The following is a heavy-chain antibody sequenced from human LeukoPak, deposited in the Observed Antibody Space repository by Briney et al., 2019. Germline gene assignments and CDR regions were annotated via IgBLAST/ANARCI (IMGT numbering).Heavy chain of an antibody. CDR1: GGSISSSSYY. CDR2: LYYSGST. CDR3: ARLLIVVVPAAIYPTYYFDY. J-gene: IGHJ4*02. V-gene: IGHV4-39*01. D-gene: IGHD2-2*01. Sequence: SETLSPTCTVSGGSISSSSYYWGWIRQPPGKGLEWIGSLYYSGSTYYNPSLESRVTISVDTSKNQFSLRLSSVTAADTAVYYCARLLIVVVPAAIYPTYYFDYWGQGTLVTVSS.